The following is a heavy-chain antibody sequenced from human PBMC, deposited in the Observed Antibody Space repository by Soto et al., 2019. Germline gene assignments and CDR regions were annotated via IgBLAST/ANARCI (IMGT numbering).Heavy chain of an antibody. V-gene: IGHV4-59*01. Sequence: QVQLQESGPRLVEPSETLSLICRVSGGSLSRYYWSWIRHPPGKGLEWLGYVHHSGSTNYNPSLNSRVTISADTSKNHFSLQLTSMTAADTAVYYCAGWEQWLALDYWGQGILVTVSS. CDR3: AGWEQWLALDY. D-gene: IGHD6-19*01. CDR1: GGSLSRYY. CDR2: VHHSGST. J-gene: IGHJ4*02.